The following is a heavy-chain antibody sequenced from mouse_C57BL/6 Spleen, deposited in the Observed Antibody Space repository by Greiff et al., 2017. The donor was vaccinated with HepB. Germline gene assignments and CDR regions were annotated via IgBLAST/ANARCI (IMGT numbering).Heavy chain of an antibody. J-gene: IGHJ2*01. Sequence: EVQLQQSGAELVKPGASVKLSCTASGFNIKDYYMHWVKQRTEQGLEWIGRIDPEDGETKYAPKFQGKATITAAKSSNTAHLQLSSLTSEDTAVYYCASHYYVSSYKVYFGYWGQGTTLTVSS. V-gene: IGHV14-2*01. D-gene: IGHD1-1*01. CDR3: ASHYYVSSYKVYFGY. CDR1: GFNIKDYY. CDR2: IDPEDGET.